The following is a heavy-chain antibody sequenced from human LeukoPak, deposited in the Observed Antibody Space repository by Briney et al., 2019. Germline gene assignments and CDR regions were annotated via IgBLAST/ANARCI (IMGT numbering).Heavy chain of an antibody. J-gene: IGHJ4*02. CDR2: IYTSGST. CDR3: ASSELLWFGELWH. CDR1: GGSFSSGSYY. Sequence: PSETLSLTCTVSGGSFSSGSYYWSWIRQPAGKGLEWIGRIYTSGSTNYNPSLKSRVTISVDTSKNQFSLKLSSVTAADTAVYYCASSELLWFGELWHWGQGTLVAVSS. D-gene: IGHD3-10*01. V-gene: IGHV4-61*02.